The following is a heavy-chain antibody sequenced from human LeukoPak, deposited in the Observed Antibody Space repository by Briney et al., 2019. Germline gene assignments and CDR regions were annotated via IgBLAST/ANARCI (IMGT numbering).Heavy chain of an antibody. CDR1: GGSISTYY. J-gene: IGHJ4*02. CDR3: ARMPYSSILY. CDR2: IHYSGNT. Sequence: SETLSLTCTVSGGSISTYYWSWIRQPPGKGLEWIGYIHYSGNTNYNPSLKSRVSISVDTSKNQFSLKLSSVTAADTAVYYCARMPYSSILYWGQGTLVTVSS. D-gene: IGHD6-13*01. V-gene: IGHV4-59*01.